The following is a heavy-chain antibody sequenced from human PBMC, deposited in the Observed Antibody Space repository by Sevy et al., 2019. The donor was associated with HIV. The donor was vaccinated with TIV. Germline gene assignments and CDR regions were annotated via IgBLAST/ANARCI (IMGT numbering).Heavy chain of an antibody. J-gene: IGHJ5*02. CDR3: ARADKVVARRGPWFDP. Sequence: ASVKVSCKASAYPFTNYGITWARQAPGQGLEWMGWISTYNGNTNYAQKLQGRVTMTAETSTSTAYMELRSLRSDDTAVYYCARADKVVARRGPWFDPWGQGTLVTVSS. CDR2: ISTYNGNT. D-gene: IGHD2-15*01. CDR1: AYPFTNYG. V-gene: IGHV1-18*01.